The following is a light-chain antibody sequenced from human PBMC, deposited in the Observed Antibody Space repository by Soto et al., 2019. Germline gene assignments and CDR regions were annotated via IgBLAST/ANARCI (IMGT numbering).Light chain of an antibody. J-gene: IGKJ1*01. V-gene: IGKV3D-15*01. CDR2: GAS. CDR3: HQFSLPRT. CDR1: QSVSSN. Sequence: EIVMTQFPPTLSVSPGERATLSCRASQSVSSNLAWYQQKPGQAPRLLIYGASTRATGIPARFSGSGSGTDFTLTISRLEPEDFAVYYCHQFSLPRTFGQGTKVDIK.